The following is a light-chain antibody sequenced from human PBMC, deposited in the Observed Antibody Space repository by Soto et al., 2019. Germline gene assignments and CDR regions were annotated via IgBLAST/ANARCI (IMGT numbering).Light chain of an antibody. CDR1: QSVYNN. CDR3: QEPNNWPRT. V-gene: IGKV3-15*01. CDR2: GAS. J-gene: IGKJ3*01. Sequence: CVSRGERATLSCRASQSVYNNLAWYQQKPGQAPRLLIYGASTRATGIPDRFSGSGSGTEFTLTVCCLQSEDFAVYCCQEPNNWPRTFCHVTRLDIK.